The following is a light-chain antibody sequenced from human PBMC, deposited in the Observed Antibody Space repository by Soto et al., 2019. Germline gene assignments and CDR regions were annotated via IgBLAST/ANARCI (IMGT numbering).Light chain of an antibody. CDR2: GAS. Sequence: IVMTQSPATLSVSRGGRATLSCRASQSVSSNLAWYQQKPGQAPRLLIYGASTRATGIPARFSGSGSGTEFTLTISSLQSEDFAVYYCQQYNDWPPLTFGGGTKVDIK. CDR1: QSVSSN. V-gene: IGKV3-15*01. J-gene: IGKJ4*01. CDR3: QQYNDWPPLT.